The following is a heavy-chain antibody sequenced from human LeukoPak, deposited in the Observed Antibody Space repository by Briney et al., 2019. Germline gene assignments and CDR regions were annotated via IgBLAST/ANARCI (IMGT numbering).Heavy chain of an antibody. J-gene: IGHJ3*02. CDR2: ISWNGGTI. Sequence: GRSLRLSCAASRFTFDDYAMHWVRQAPGKGLEWVSGISWNGGTIAYAGSVKGRFTISRDNAKSTLYLQMDSLRAEDTGVYYCARDTWYSNSWLHAFDIWGQGTMVTVSS. CDR3: ARDTWYSNSWLHAFDI. D-gene: IGHD6-13*01. CDR1: RFTFDDYA. V-gene: IGHV3-9*01.